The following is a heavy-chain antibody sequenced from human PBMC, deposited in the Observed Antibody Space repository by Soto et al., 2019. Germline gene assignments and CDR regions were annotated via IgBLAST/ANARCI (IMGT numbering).Heavy chain of an antibody. CDR2: IIPIFDTA. CDR1: GGTFSSYA. J-gene: IGHJ6*02. Sequence: QVQLVQSGAEVKKPGSSVKVSCKASGGTFSSYAISWVRQAPGQGLEWMGGIIPIFDTADYAQKFQGRVTITADESTNTAYMALSSLRSEDTAVYYCAGHSSSVPGYYYGMDVWGQGTTGTVSS. CDR3: AGHSSSVPGYYYGMDV. D-gene: IGHD2-2*01. V-gene: IGHV1-69*12.